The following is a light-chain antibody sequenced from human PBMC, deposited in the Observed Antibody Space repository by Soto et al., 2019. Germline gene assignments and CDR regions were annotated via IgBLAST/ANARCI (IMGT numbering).Light chain of an antibody. CDR3: QQYNSYSLT. V-gene: IGKV1-5*03. CDR2: KAS. Sequence: IQMTQSPSPLSGPVGDRVTITCRASQTISSWLAWYQQKPGKAPKLLIYKASTLKSGVPSRFSGSGSGTEFTLTISSLQPDDFATYYCQQYNSYSLTFGQGTKVDIK. CDR1: QTISSW. J-gene: IGKJ1*01.